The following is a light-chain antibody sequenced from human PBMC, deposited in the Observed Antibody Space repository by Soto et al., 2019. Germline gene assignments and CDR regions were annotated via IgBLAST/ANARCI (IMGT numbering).Light chain of an antibody. CDR1: SGHSSYA. CDR2: LNSDGSH. Sequence: QLVLTQSPSASASLGASVKLTCTLSSGHSSYAIAWHQQQPEKGPRYLMKLNSDGSHSEGDGIPDRFSGSSSGAERYLTISSLQSEDEADYYCQTWGTGIKVFGGGTK. J-gene: IGLJ2*01. V-gene: IGLV4-69*01. CDR3: QTWGTGIKV.